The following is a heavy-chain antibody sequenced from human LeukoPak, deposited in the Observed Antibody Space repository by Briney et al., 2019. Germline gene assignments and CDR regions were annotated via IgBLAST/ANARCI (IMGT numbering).Heavy chain of an antibody. V-gene: IGHV4-61*02. Sequence: SETLSLTCTVSGDSISSGDYYWSWIRQPAGKGLEWIGRISSSGSTNYNPSLKSRVTISVDTSKNQFSLKLSSVTAADTAVYYCARECPYYYDSSGYANFDYWGQGTLVTVSS. CDR1: GDSISSGDYY. D-gene: IGHD3-22*01. CDR2: ISSSGST. CDR3: ARECPYYYDSSGYANFDY. J-gene: IGHJ4*02.